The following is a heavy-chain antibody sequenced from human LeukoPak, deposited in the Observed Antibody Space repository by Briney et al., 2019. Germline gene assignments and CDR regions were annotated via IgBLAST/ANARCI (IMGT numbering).Heavy chain of an antibody. CDR1: GFTFSSYS. D-gene: IGHD3-3*01. Sequence: GGSLRLSCAASGFTFSSYSMNWVRQAPGKGLEWVSSISSSGSYIYYADSVKGRFTISRDNAKNSLYLQMNSLRAEDTAVYYCARALSYDFWSGYPYCYMDVWGKGTTVTVSS. CDR3: ARALSYDFWSGYPYCYMDV. CDR2: ISSSGSYI. J-gene: IGHJ6*03. V-gene: IGHV3-21*01.